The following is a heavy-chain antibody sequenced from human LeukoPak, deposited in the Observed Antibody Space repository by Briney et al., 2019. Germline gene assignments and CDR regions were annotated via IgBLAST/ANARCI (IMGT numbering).Heavy chain of an antibody. V-gene: IGHV3-23*01. D-gene: IGHD3-22*01. J-gene: IGHJ4*02. CDR1: GFTVSSNY. CDR2: ISGSGGST. CDR3: AKDPTSNYYDSSGWPHFDY. Sequence: PGGSLRLSCAASGFTVSSNYMSWVRQAPGKGLEWVSAISGSGGSTYYADSVKGRFTISRDNSKNTLYLQMNSLRAEDTAVYYCAKDPTSNYYDSSGWPHFDYWGQGTLVTVSS.